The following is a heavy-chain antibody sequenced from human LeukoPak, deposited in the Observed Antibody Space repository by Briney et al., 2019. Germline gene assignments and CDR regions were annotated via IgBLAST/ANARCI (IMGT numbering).Heavy chain of an antibody. D-gene: IGHD6-13*01. V-gene: IGHV3-23*01. CDR1: GFTFSNYA. Sequence: GGSLRLSCAASGFTFSNYAMSWVRQAPGKGLEWIASISGSGCSTFYADSVKGRITISRDNSRNTLYLQMNSLGVEDTAVYYCAKDGSSSWYGTYDSWGQGTLVTVPS. CDR2: ISGSGCST. CDR3: AKDGSSSWYGTYDS. J-gene: IGHJ4*02.